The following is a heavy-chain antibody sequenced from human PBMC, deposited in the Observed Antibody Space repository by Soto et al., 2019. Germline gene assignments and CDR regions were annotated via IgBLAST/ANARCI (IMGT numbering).Heavy chain of an antibody. J-gene: IGHJ5*02. V-gene: IGHV4-59*01. D-gene: IGHD3-22*01. Sequence: SETLSLTCTVSGGSISSYYWSWIRQPPGKGLEWIGYIYYSGSTNYNPSLKSRVTISVDTSKNQFSLKLSSVTAADTAVYYCARDLFPVNTYYYDSSGHVTNWFDPWGQGTLVTVSS. CDR3: ARDLFPVNTYYYDSSGHVTNWFDP. CDR1: GGSISSYY. CDR2: IYYSGST.